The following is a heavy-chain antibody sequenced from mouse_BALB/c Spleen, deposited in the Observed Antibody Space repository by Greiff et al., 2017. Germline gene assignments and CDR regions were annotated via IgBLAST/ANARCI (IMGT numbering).Heavy chain of an antibody. CDR2: ISTYYGDA. V-gene: IGHV1S137*01. D-gene: IGHD2-4*01. CDR3: ARSGYDYDERGAMDY. J-gene: IGHJ4*01. CDR1: GYTFTDYA. Sequence: QVQLQQSGAELVRPGVSVKISCKGSGYTFTDYAMHWVKQSHAKSLEWIGVISTYYGDASYNQKFKGKATMTVDKSSSTAYMELARLTSEDSAIYYCARSGYDYDERGAMDYWGQGTSVTVSS.